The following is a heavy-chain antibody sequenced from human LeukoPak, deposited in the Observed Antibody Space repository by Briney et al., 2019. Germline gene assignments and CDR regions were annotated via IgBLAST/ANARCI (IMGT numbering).Heavy chain of an antibody. CDR1: GFTFSSYA. CDR2: VSGSGAHT. D-gene: IGHD6-19*01. J-gene: IGHJ4*02. V-gene: IGHV3-23*01. Sequence: GGSLRLSCAASGFTFSSYAMTWVRQAPGKGLQWVSAVSGSGAHTYYADSVKGRFTISRDNSKNTLYLQMNSLRAEDTAVYYCAKARQFSGWWGGDYWGQGTLVTVSS. CDR3: AKARQFSGWWGGDY.